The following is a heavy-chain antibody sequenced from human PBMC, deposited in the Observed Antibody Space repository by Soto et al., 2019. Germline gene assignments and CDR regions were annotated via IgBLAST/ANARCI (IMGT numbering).Heavy chain of an antibody. CDR1: GFTFSTFG. CDR3: ANDHRWGKTMIEMSPSWFEP. V-gene: IGHV3-30*18. J-gene: IGHJ5*02. CDR2: ISYDGRNE. Sequence: QVQLVESGGGVVQPGRSLRLSCTVSGFTFSTFGMYWLSQAPGKGLEWVAAISYDGRNENYADSVKGRFTVSRDNSKNTLYLEMNSLRDADTAVYSCANDHRWGKTMIEMSPSWFEPWGQGSLVIVSS. D-gene: IGHD3-22*01.